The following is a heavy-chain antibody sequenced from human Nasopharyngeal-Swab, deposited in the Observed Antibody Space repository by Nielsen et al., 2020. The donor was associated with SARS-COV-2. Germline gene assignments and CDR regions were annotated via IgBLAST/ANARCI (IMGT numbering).Heavy chain of an antibody. CDR3: TTDLRSAGITKNRLLLWFGELRRTNWFDP. Sequence: WIRQPPGKGLEWVGRIKSKTDGGTTDYAAPVKGRFTISRDDSKNTLYLQMNSLKTEDTAVYYCTTDLRSAGITKNRLLLWFGELRRTNWFDPWGQGTLVTVSS. CDR2: IKSKTDGGTT. V-gene: IGHV3-15*01. D-gene: IGHD3-10*01. J-gene: IGHJ5*02.